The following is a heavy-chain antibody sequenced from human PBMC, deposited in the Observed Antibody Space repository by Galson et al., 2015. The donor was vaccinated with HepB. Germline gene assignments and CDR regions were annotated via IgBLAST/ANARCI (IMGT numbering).Heavy chain of an antibody. CDR3: ARDADGYNFNRAFDI. Sequence: SLRLSCAASGFTFSSYAMHWVRQAPGKGLEWVAVISYDGSNKYYADSVKGRFTISRDNSKNTLYLQMNSLRAEDTAVYYCARDADGYNFNRAFDIWGQGTMVTVSS. J-gene: IGHJ3*02. D-gene: IGHD5-24*01. CDR2: ISYDGSNK. CDR1: GFTFSSYA. V-gene: IGHV3-30*04.